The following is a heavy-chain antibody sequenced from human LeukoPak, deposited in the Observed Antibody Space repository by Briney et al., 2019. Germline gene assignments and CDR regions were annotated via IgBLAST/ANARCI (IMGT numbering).Heavy chain of an antibody. D-gene: IGHD6-13*01. V-gene: IGHV4-30-2*01. J-gene: IGHJ6*02. Sequence: SETLSLTCAVSGGSISSGGYSWSWIRQPPGKGLEWIGYIYHSGSTYYNPSLKSRVTISVDRSKNQFSLKLSSVTAADTAVYYCAREYSSSWYGPYYYGMDVWGQGTTVTVSS. CDR2: IYHSGST. CDR3: AREYSSSWYGPYYYGMDV. CDR1: GGSISSGGYS.